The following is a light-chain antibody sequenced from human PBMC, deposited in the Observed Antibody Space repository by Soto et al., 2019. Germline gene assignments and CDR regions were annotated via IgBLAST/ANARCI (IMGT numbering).Light chain of an antibody. J-gene: IGLJ1*01. V-gene: IGLV2-18*02. Sequence: QSALTQPPSVSGSPGQSVTISCSGTSSDVGSYNRVSWYQHPPGTAPKLMIYEVSNRPSGVPGRFSGSKSGNTASLTISGLQAEDEADYYCSSFTSSSTYVFGTGTKLTVL. CDR3: SSFTSSSTYV. CDR2: EVS. CDR1: SSDVGSYNR.